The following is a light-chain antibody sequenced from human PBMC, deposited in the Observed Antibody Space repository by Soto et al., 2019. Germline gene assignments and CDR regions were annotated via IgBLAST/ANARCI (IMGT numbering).Light chain of an antibody. V-gene: IGKV3-20*01. CDR3: QQYGRTPLT. CDR2: DAS. J-gene: IGKJ4*01. CDR1: QSVGNNY. Sequence: EIVLTQSPGTLSLSPGEGATLSCRASQSVGNNYLAWYQQKPGQAPRFLMYDASTRATGIPDRFSGSGSGTDFTLTISRLESEDFGVYYCQQYGRTPLTFGGGTKVEIK.